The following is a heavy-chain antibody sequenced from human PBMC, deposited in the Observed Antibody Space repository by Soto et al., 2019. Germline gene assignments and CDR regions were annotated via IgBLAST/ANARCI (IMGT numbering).Heavy chain of an antibody. CDR2: VYHIGST. CDR1: GYSISSGYY. V-gene: IGHV4-38-2*01. Sequence: SLTFAVSGYSISSGYYWGWIRQPPGKGLEWIASVYHIGSTYYNPSLKSRVTISVDTSKNQLSLKLTSVTAAETAVYYCARAGEDEWPVTSGYSCQGILITVSS. CDR3: ARAGEDEWPVTSGY. D-gene: IGHD4-17*01. J-gene: IGHJ4*02.